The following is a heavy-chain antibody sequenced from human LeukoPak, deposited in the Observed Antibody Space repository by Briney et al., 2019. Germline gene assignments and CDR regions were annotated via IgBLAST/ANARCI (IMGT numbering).Heavy chain of an antibody. J-gene: IGHJ4*02. V-gene: IGHV3-21*01. D-gene: IGHD4-17*01. CDR1: GFTFSSYS. CDR3: ARDRDYGDASFDY. CDR2: ISSSSSYI. Sequence: KPEESLRLSCAASGFTFSSYSMNWVRQAPGKGLEWVSSISSSSSYIYYADSVKGRFTISRDNAKNSLYLQMNSLRAEDTAVYYCARDRDYGDASFDYWGQGTLVTVSS.